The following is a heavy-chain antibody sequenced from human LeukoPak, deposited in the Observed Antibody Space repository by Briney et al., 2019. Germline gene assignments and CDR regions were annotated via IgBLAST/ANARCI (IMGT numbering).Heavy chain of an antibody. CDR2: IYSGGSS. V-gene: IGHV3-66*01. CDR1: GFTVSSNY. CDR3: ARDGYDFWSGYRNN. Sequence: GGSLRLSCAASGFTVSSNYMSWVRQAPGKGLEWVSVIYSGGSSYYADSVKGRFTISRDNSKNTLYLQMNSLRAEDTAVYYCARDGYDFWSGYRNNWGQGTLVTVSS. D-gene: IGHD3-3*01. J-gene: IGHJ4*02.